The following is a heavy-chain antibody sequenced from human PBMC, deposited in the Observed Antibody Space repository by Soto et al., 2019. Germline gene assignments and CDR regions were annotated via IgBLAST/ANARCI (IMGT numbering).Heavy chain of an antibody. D-gene: IGHD5-12*01. CDR3: ARLGLRLRKFDY. Sequence: QLQLQESGPGLVKPSETLSLTCTVSGGSISSSSYYWGWIRQPPGKGLEWIGSIYYSGSTYYNPSLKSRVTISVHTSKNQFSLKLSSVSAADTAVYYCARLGLRLRKFDYWGQGTLVTVSS. V-gene: IGHV4-39*01. CDR2: IYYSGST. J-gene: IGHJ4*02. CDR1: GGSISSSSYY.